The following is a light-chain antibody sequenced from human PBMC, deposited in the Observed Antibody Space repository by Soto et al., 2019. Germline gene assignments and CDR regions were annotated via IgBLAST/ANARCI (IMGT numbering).Light chain of an antibody. CDR1: QAITNN. CDR2: EES. CDR3: QQVKSYPRT. Sequence: DIHLTQSPSSLSASVGDRVTITCRASQAITNNLAWYQQKPGNPPKLLIYEESTLHSGVPSRFSGRKVGTQFMLTIDSLQPEDFATYYCQQVKSYPRTFGGGTKVEIK. V-gene: IGKV1-9*01. J-gene: IGKJ4*01.